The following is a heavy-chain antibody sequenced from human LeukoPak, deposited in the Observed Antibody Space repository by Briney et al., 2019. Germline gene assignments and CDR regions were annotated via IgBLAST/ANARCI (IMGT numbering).Heavy chain of an antibody. V-gene: IGHV3-23*01. D-gene: IGHD6-19*01. CDR1: GFTFSSYA. CDR2: ISGSGGST. J-gene: IGHJ4*02. CDR3: VKDGGGWLVPPRPHDS. Sequence: QPGRSLRLSCAASGFTFSSYAMHWVRQAPGEGLEWVSSISGSGGSTYYADSVKGRFSISRDSSKNTLYLQMNSLRVEDTAVYYCVKDGGGWLVPPRPHDSWGQGTLVTVSS.